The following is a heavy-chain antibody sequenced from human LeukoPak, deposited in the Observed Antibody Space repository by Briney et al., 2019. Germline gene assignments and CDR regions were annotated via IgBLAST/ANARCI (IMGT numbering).Heavy chain of an antibody. J-gene: IGHJ4*02. CDR2: ISGGGGST. CDR1: GFTFGSYA. V-gene: IGHV3-23*01. Sequence: GGSLRLSCAASGFTFGSYAMSWVRQAPGKGLEWVSSISGGGGSTYYADSVKGRFTISRDNSKRTLYLEVNSLRTEDTAVYYCARGSHQDYFGSMTYLFDYWGQGTLVTVSS. D-gene: IGHD3-10*01. CDR3: ARGSHQDYFGSMTYLFDY.